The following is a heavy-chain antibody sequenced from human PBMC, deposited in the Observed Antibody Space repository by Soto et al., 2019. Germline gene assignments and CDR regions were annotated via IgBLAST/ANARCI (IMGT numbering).Heavy chain of an antibody. J-gene: IGHJ6*02. D-gene: IGHD6-6*01. CDR2: MNSGGRT. CDR3: ETALQYGGSRDYFYYGMDV. V-gene: IGHV3-23*01. Sequence: GGSLRLSCAASPFTFTNYSMSWVRQAPGKGLEWVSGMNSGGRTYYADSVKGRFTISRDTSKNTLYLQMNSLRANDTAVFYCETALQYGGSRDYFYYGMDVWGQGTTVTVSS. CDR1: PFTFTNYS.